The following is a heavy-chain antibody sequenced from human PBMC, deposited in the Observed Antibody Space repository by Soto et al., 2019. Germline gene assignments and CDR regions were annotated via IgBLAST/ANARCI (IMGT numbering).Heavy chain of an antibody. Sequence: QVQLVESGGGVVQPGRSLRLSCAASGFTFSSYSMHWVRQATGTGLEWLAVIWYDGSNKYYADSVKGRITVSRDNSKNTLHRQMNSLTAADTAVNYCAREGGDDLWGAYDFDYWGQGTLVTVSS. J-gene: IGHJ4*02. D-gene: IGHD3-3*01. CDR3: AREGGDDLWGAYDFDY. CDR2: IWYDGSNK. CDR1: GFTFSSYS. V-gene: IGHV3-33*01.